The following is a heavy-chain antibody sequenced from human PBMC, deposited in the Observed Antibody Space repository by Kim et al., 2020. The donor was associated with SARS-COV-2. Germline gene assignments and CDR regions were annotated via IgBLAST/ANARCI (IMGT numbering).Heavy chain of an antibody. CDR3: ARDLLGAVAGTSDY. CDR1: GFTFSSYG. V-gene: IGHV3-7*01. J-gene: IGHJ4*02. Sequence: GGSLRLSCAASGFTFSSYGMSWVRQAPGKGLEWVANVKQDGREKAYVDSVKGRFTISRDNAKNSLYLQMSSLRAEDTAVYYCARDLLGAVAGTSDYWGQGTLGTVSS. CDR2: VKQDGREK. D-gene: IGHD6-19*01.